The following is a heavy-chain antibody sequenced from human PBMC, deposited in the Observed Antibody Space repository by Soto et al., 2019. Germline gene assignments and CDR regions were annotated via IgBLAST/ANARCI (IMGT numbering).Heavy chain of an antibody. V-gene: IGHV4-39*01. CDR1: GGSISSSSYY. CDR2: IYYSGST. D-gene: IGHD2-21*02. J-gene: IGHJ5*02. Sequence: KPSETLSLTCTVSGGSISSSSYYWGWIRQPPGKGLEWIGSIYYSGSTYYNPSLKSRVTISVDTSKNQFSLKLSSVTAADTAVYYCARPVVTAISPKYNWFDPWGQGTLVTVSS. CDR3: ARPVVTAISPKYNWFDP.